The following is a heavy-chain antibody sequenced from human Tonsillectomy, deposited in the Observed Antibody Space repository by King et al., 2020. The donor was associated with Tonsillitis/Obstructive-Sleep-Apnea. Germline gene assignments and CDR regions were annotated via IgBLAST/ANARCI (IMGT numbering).Heavy chain of an antibody. V-gene: IGHV1-18*01. Sequence: QLVQSGAEVKKPGASVKVSCKASGYIFITYGISWVRQAPGQGLEWMGWISGYNGNTSYAQKLQGRVTMTTDTSTSTAYMELRSLRSDDTAVYYCARDPPYYDFWSGQNWFDPWGQGPLVTVSS. CDR1: GYIFITYG. CDR3: ARDPPYYDFWSGQNWFDP. D-gene: IGHD3-3*01. J-gene: IGHJ5*02. CDR2: ISGYNGNT.